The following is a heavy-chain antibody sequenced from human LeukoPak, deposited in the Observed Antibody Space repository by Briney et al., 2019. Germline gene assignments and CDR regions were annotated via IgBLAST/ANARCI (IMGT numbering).Heavy chain of an antibody. V-gene: IGHV3-23*01. D-gene: IGHD7-27*01. J-gene: IGHJ4*02. Sequence: TGGSLRLSCAASGFTFSSYAMSWVRQAPGKGLEWVSVISTSGGSTYYADSVKGRFTISRDNAKNSLYLQMNSLRAEDTAVYYCARDLNWETYWGQGNLVSVSS. CDR3: ARDLNWETY. CDR2: ISTSGGST. CDR1: GFTFSSYA.